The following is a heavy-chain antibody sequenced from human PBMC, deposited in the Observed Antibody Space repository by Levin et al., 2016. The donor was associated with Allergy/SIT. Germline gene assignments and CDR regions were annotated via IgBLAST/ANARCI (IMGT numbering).Heavy chain of an antibody. CDR1: GYMFTGYY. Sequence: ASVKVSCKASGYMFTGYYMHWVRQAPGQGLEWMGWINPNSGDTNYAQKFQGRVTMTRDTSITIAYMELSRLRSDDTAVFYCARGFSRGAYKRGDFDYWGQGTLVTVSS. CDR2: INPNSGDT. V-gene: IGHV1-2*02. J-gene: IGHJ4*02. CDR3: ARGFSRGAYKRGDFDY. D-gene: IGHD1-14*01.